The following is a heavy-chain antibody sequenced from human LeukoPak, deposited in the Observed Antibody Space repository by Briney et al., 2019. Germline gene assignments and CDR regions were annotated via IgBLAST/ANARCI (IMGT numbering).Heavy chain of an antibody. D-gene: IGHD3-10*01. V-gene: IGHV5-51*01. J-gene: IGHJ6*03. CDR2: IYPGDSDT. CDR1: GYSFTSYW. CDR3: ARRVHHYGLVSYYKTHPYYYDHSDV. Sequence: GESLKISCKGSGYSFTSYWIGWVRQMPGKGLDGMGIIYPGDSDTRYSPSFQGQVTISADKSICTAYLQWSSLKASDTAIYYCARRVHHYGLVSYYKTHPYYYDHSDVWGKGTTVTVSS.